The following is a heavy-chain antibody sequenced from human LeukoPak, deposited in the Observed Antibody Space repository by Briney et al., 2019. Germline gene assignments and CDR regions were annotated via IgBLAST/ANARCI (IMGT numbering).Heavy chain of an antibody. Sequence: PGGSLRLSCEASGLTFNNYAMHWVRQSSGKGLEWVSGIGSSGGGTYYADSVKGRFTISRDTSKDTVYLQMDSLRAEDTDIYYCAKIHQNRVVVGAKGAFDIWGQGTVVTVSS. J-gene: IGHJ3*02. CDR1: GLTFNNYA. CDR2: IGSSGGGT. CDR3: AKIHQNRVVVGAKGAFDI. D-gene: IGHD2-15*01. V-gene: IGHV3-23*01.